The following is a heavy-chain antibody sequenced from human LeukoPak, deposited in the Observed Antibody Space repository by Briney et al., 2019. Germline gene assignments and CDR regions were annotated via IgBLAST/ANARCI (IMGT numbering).Heavy chain of an antibody. CDR1: GFMFSDNY. V-gene: IGHV3-11*01. CDR2: ISTSGDTI. J-gene: IGHJ4*02. CDR3: AARSVASNPEAY. Sequence: PGGSLRLSCAASGFMFSDNYMSWNRQAPGKGLEWVSYISTSGDTIYYADSVKGRFTISRDNARNSLYLQMNSLRVEDTAVYYCAARSVASNPEAYWGQGTLVTVSS. D-gene: IGHD5-24*01.